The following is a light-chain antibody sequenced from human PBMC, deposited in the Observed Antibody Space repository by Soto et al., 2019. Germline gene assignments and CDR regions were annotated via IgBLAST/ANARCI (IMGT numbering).Light chain of an antibody. V-gene: IGLV1-47*01. CDR1: RSNIGSGN. CDR2: KTY. Sequence: QSVLTQPPSASGTPGQRVTISCSGSRSNIGSGNVYWYQHFLGTAPKLLIYKTYQGPSGVPDRFSASKSGTSASLAISGLRSEDEADYYCAAWDDSLSGVVFGGGTQLTVL. CDR3: AAWDDSLSGVV. J-gene: IGLJ7*01.